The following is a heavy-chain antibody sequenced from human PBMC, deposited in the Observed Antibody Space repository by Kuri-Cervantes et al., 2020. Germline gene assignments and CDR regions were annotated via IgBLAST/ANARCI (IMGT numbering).Heavy chain of an antibody. CDR3: AKRSKAVAGLSTPYYFDY. D-gene: IGHD6-19*01. CDR2: MNPNSGNT. Sequence: ASVKVSCKASGYTFTSYDINWVRQATGQGLEWMGWMNPNSGNTGYAQKFQGRVTMTRNTSISTAYMELSSLRSEDTAVYYCAKRSKAVAGLSTPYYFDYWGQGTLVTVSS. CDR1: GYTFTSYD. J-gene: IGHJ4*02. V-gene: IGHV1-8*01.